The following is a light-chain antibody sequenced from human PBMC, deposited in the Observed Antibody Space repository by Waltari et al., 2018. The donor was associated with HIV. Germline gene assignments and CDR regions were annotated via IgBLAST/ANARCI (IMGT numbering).Light chain of an antibody. V-gene: IGLV2-8*01. CDR1: SSDVGGYNY. CDR2: DVI. CDR3: SSHAGSKVV. Sequence: QSALTQPPSASGSPGQSVTLSCTGTSSDVGGYNYVSWHQQHPGKAPNLIIYDVIKRPSGVPDRFSGSKSGNTASLTVSGLQPEDEADYYCSSHAGSKVVFGGGTRLTVL. J-gene: IGLJ2*01.